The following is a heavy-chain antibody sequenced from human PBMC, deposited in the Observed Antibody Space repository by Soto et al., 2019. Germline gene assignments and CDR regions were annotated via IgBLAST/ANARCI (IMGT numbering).Heavy chain of an antibody. CDR1: GYTFTNYG. Sequence: QVQLLQSGAEVKKPGASVKVSCKTSGYTFTNYGITWVRQAPGQGLEWMGWISAYNGNTNYAQKFRGRLTMTTDTSTSTAYMELTSLRSDDTAVYFCARSIRVASPGDYWGQVTLATVSS. V-gene: IGHV1-18*04. CDR3: ARSIRVASPGDY. J-gene: IGHJ4*02. D-gene: IGHD2-21*01. CDR2: ISAYNGNT.